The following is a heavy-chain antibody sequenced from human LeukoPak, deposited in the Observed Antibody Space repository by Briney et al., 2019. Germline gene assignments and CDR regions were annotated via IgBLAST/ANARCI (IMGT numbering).Heavy chain of an antibody. CDR1: GYTFTNYG. J-gene: IGHJ4*02. Sequence: VKVSCKASGYTFTNYGIFWVRQAPGQGLEWMGWISAYSGNTNYAQKLQGRVTMTTETSTSTAYMELEGLRSDDTAVYYCAISQGSYYDTSGYLGGDYWGQGTLVTVSS. D-gene: IGHD3-22*01. CDR2: ISAYSGNT. CDR3: AISQGSYYDTSGYLGGDY. V-gene: IGHV1-18*01.